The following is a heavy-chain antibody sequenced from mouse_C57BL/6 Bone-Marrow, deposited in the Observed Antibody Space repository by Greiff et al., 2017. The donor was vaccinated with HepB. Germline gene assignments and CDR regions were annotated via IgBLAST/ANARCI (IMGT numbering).Heavy chain of an antibody. D-gene: IGHD4-1*01. CDR1: GYSITSGYY. CDR2: ISYDGSN. CDR3: ARRGDWDHFDV. Sequence: EVQLQESGPGLVKPSQSLSLTCSVPGYSITSGYYWNWIRQFPGNKLEWMGYISYDGSNNYNPSLKNRISITRDTSKNQFFLKLNSVTTEDTATYYCARRGDWDHFDVWGTGTTVTVSS. J-gene: IGHJ1*03. V-gene: IGHV3-6*01.